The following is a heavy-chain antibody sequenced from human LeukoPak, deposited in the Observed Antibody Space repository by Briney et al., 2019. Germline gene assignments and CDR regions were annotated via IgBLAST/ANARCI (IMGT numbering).Heavy chain of an antibody. D-gene: IGHD3-3*01. CDR1: GFTFSSYW. V-gene: IGHV3-7*01. CDR3: ARVAKGRITIFGVVIISEAVDY. CDR2: IKQDGSEK. J-gene: IGHJ4*02. Sequence: PGGSLRLSCAASGFTFSSYWMSWVRQAPGKGLEWVANIKQDGSEKYYVDSVKGRFTISRDNAKNSLYLQMNSLRAEDTAVCYCARVAKGRITIFGVVIISEAVDYWGQGTLVTVSS.